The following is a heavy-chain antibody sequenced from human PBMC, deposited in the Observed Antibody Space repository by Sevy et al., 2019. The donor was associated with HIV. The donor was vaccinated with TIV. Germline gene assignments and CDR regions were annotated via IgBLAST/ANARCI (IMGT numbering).Heavy chain of an antibody. J-gene: IGHJ6*02. Sequence: ASVKVSCKASGYSFTDYYMHWVRQAPGQGLEWMAWINPKNDVTNYAQKFQGRVTMTRDKSTSTDYMERARLRSDDTVVYYCGRARRVTTVYYDFVMDVWGQGTTVTVSS. CDR3: GRARRVTTVYYDFVMDV. D-gene: IGHD5-18*01. CDR1: GYSFTDYY. CDR2: INPKNDVT. V-gene: IGHV1-2*02.